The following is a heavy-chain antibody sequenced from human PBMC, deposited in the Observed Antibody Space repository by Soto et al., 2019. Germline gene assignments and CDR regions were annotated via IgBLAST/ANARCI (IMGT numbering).Heavy chain of an antibody. V-gene: IGHV3-15*07. J-gene: IGHJ4*01. CDR3: TTDSSFTIVISRFDY. CDR1: GFTFSNAW. D-gene: IGHD3-16*02. Sequence: EVQLVESGGGLVKPGGSLRLSCAASGFTFSNAWINWVRQAPGKGLEWVGRIKSKTDGGRTDFAAPVKGRFAISRDDSKNIVYLQMNSLKTEATAVYYCTTDSSFTIVISRFDYWGHGTLVTVSS. CDR2: IKSKTDGGRT.